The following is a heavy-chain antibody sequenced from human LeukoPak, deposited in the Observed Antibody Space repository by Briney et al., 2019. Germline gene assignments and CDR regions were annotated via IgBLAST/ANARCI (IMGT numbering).Heavy chain of an antibody. CDR2: ISSSSSYI. V-gene: IGHV3-21*01. CDR3: VASGYDYDNYYYMDV. D-gene: IGHD5-12*01. Sequence: GGSLRLPCAASGFTFSRHSINWVRQAPGKGLEWVSSISSSSSYIYYADSVKGRFTISRDNAKNSLYLQMNSLRAEDTAVYYCVASGYDYDNYYYMDVWGKGTTVTISS. CDR1: GFTFSRHS. J-gene: IGHJ6*03.